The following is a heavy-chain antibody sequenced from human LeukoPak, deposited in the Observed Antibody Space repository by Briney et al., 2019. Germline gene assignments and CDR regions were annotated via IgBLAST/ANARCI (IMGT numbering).Heavy chain of an antibody. D-gene: IGHD3-16*02. CDR3: AKSPLIWGSYLLGDY. V-gene: IGHV3-23*01. Sequence: GGSLRLSCAASGFTFSSYAMSWVRQAPGKGPEWVSAISGSGGSTYYADSVKGRFTISRDNSKNTLYLQMNSPRAEDTAVYYCAKSPLIWGSYLLGDYWGQGTLVTVSS. CDR2: ISGSGGST. CDR1: GFTFSSYA. J-gene: IGHJ4*02.